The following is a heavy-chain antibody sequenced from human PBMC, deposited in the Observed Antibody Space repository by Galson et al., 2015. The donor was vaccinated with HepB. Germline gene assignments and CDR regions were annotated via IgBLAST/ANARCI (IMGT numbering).Heavy chain of an antibody. V-gene: IGHV4-59*01. CDR1: GASISSYD. J-gene: IGHJ2*01. D-gene: IGHD3-9*01. CDR2: TQHGGST. CDR3: AAERKSYSDILAGYRHYKDWYFDL. Sequence: LSLTCTVSGASISSYDWSWIRLPPGKGLEWIGYTQHGGSTKYNPSLKSRVTMSVDTSNNQFSLRLNSVTAADTAVYFCAAERKSYSDILAGYRHYKDWYFDLWGRCTLVTVSS.